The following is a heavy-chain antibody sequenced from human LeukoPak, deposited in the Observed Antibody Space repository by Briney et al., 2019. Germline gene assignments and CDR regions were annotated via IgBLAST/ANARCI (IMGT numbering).Heavy chain of an antibody. J-gene: IGHJ4*02. V-gene: IGHV3-30*02. CDR2: IRRDESNK. Sequence: GGSLRLSCAASGFTFSTYGMHWVRQAPGKGLEWVAFIRRDESNKYYADSVRGRFTISRDNSRNTLYLQMSNLRAEDTALYYCAKDSSNWSFDYWGQGTLVGASS. D-gene: IGHD7-27*01. CDR1: GFTFSTYG. CDR3: AKDSSNWSFDY.